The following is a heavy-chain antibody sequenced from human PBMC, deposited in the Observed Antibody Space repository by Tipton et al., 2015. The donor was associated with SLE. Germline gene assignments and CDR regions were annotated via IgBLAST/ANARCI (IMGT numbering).Heavy chain of an antibody. J-gene: IGHJ4*02. CDR3: AGSGEHYFDY. CDR1: GGSINSGGYY. D-gene: IGHD3-3*01. V-gene: IGHV4-31*11. CDR2: IYYSGSI. Sequence: GLVKPSQTLSLTCAVSGGSINSGGYYWSWIRQHPGKGLEWIGYIYYSGSINYNTSLKSRVTISVDTSKNQFSLKLSSVTAADTAVYYCAGSGEHYFDYWGQGTLVTVSS.